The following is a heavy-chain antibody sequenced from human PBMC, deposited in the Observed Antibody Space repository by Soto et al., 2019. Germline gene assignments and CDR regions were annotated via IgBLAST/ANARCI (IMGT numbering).Heavy chain of an antibody. CDR2: IYYSGST. CDR1: GGSISSSSYY. D-gene: IGHD3-22*01. CDR3: ARQGYDTWYVMDV. Sequence: PSETLSLTCTVSGGSISSSSYYWGWIRQPPGKGLEWIGSIYYSGSTYYNPSLKSRVTISVDTSKNQFSLKLSSVTAADTAVYYGARQGYDTWYVMDVWGQGTTVTFSS. V-gene: IGHV4-39*01. J-gene: IGHJ6*02.